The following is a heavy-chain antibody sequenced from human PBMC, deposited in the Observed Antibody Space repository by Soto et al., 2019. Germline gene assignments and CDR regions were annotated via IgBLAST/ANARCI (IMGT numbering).Heavy chain of an antibody. D-gene: IGHD1-1*01. CDR1: GYDFTTYA. J-gene: IGHJ4*02. Sequence: QVDLVQSGAEVKKPGASVKVSCKGSGYDFTTYAITWLRQAPGQGLEWMAWISAHNGNTDYAQKLQGRVTVTRDTSTSTAYMELRSLRSDDTAMYYCARGRYRDYWGQGALVTVSS. CDR3: ARGRYRDY. CDR2: ISAHNGNT. V-gene: IGHV1-18*01.